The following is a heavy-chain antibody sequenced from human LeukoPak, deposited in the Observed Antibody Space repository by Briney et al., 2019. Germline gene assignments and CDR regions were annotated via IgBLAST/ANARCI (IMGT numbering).Heavy chain of an antibody. V-gene: IGHV1-69*05. J-gene: IGHJ5*02. CDR2: IIPIFGTA. CDR1: GGTFSSYA. Sequence: SVKVSCKASGGTFSSYAINWVRQAPGQGLEWVGRIIPIFGTANYAQKFQGRVTITTDESTSTAYMELSSLRSEDTAVYYCARADLNYYDSSGYYGWFDPWGQGTLVTVSS. CDR3: ARADLNYYDSSGYYGWFDP. D-gene: IGHD3-22*01.